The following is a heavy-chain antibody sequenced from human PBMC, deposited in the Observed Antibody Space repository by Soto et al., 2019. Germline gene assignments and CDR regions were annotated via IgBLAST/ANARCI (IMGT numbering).Heavy chain of an antibody. CDR3: AREPVTTTPSGEYYFDY. J-gene: IGHJ4*02. CDR2: MNPNSGNT. CDR1: GYPFTTYD. D-gene: IGHD4-17*01. Sequence: QVQLVQSGAELKKSGASVKVSCKTSGYPFTTYDINWVRQATGQGLEWMGWMNPNSGNTGYAQNFQGRVAMTRDSSVSTAYMELSSLTSEDTAVYYCAREPVTTTPSGEYYFDYWGQGTLVTVSS. V-gene: IGHV1-8*01.